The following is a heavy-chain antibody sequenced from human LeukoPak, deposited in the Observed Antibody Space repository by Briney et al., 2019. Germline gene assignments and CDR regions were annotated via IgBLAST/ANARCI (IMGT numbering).Heavy chain of an antibody. CDR1: GYSISSSNW. CDR2: IYYSKNT. CDR3: VSPRGFSYGYFDY. D-gene: IGHD5-18*01. V-gene: IGHV4-38-2*01. Sequence: PSETLSLTCAVSGYSISSSNWWGWIRQPPGKGLGWIGSIYYSKNTYYNPSLKSRVTISADTSKNQFSLTLGSVSATDTAVYYCVSPRGFSYGYFDYWGQGTLVTVSS. J-gene: IGHJ4*02.